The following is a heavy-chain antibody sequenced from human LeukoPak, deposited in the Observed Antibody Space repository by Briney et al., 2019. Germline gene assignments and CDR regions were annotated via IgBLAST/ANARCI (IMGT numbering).Heavy chain of an antibody. Sequence: ASVTVSCKASGYTFTGYYMHWVRQAPGQGLEWMGWINPNSGGTNYAQKFQGRVTMTEDTSTDTAYMELSSLRSEDTAVYYCATSTYVVWAFDIWGQGTMVTVSS. CDR3: ATSTYVVWAFDI. J-gene: IGHJ3*02. V-gene: IGHV1-2*02. CDR1: GYTFTGYY. CDR2: INPNSGGT. D-gene: IGHD3-16*01.